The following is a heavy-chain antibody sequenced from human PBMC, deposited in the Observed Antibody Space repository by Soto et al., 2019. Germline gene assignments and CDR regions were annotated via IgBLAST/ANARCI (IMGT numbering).Heavy chain of an antibody. J-gene: IGHJ5*02. Sequence: QVTLKESGPVLVKPTETLTLTCTVSGFSLSNARMGVSWIRQPPGKALEWLAHIFSNDEKSYTTPLKSRLTTSKDPPKSQVVLTKTSMDPGDTATDYCARTPRVRGGFDPWGQGTLVTVSS. D-gene: IGHD3-10*01. CDR1: GFSLSNARMG. CDR2: IFSNDEK. V-gene: IGHV2-26*01. CDR3: ARTPRVRGGFDP.